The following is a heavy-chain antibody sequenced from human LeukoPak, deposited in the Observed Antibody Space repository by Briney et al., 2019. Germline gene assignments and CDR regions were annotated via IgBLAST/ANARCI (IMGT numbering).Heavy chain of an antibody. CDR2: ISYSGST. CDR3: ARGGPSLGVDY. CDR1: GGSVSSGNYY. J-gene: IGHJ4*02. Sequence: PSETLSLTCTVSGGSVSSGNYYWSWIRQPPGKGLGWIGYISYSGSTNYNPSLKSRVTISVDTSKNRFSPRLSSVAAADTAVYYCARGGPSLGVDYWGQGTLVTVSS. V-gene: IGHV4-61*01. D-gene: IGHD5/OR15-5a*01.